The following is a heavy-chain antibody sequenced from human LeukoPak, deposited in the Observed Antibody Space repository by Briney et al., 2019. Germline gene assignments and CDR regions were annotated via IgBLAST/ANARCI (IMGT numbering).Heavy chain of an antibody. V-gene: IGHV1-18*01. CDR2: ITPVINTA. D-gene: IGHD1-26*01. Sequence: ASVKVSCKASGYTFTSYGISRVRQAPGQGLEWMGKITPVINTANYAQTFQGRVSIYADKSTTTVYMDLSGLRPDDTAVYYCARVNLRGSNYNWFDPWGQGTLVTVAS. CDR1: GYTFTSYG. J-gene: IGHJ5*02. CDR3: ARVNLRGSNYNWFDP.